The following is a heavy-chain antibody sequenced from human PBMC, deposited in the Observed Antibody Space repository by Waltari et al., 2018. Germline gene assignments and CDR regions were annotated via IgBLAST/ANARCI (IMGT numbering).Heavy chain of an antibody. D-gene: IGHD2-2*03. V-gene: IGHV4-38-2*01. Sequence: QLQESGPGLVKPSETLSLTCDVSGYALNSGFYWGWIRQPPGKGLEWVATVYHDGPTFYSPSLNSRATTSMDTSRNQFSLKLRSVTAADTAVYFCSRQVLGYCTSAACRRLESWGQGTLVTVSS. J-gene: IGHJ4*02. CDR3: SRQVLGYCTSAACRRLES. CDR1: GYALNSGFY. CDR2: VYHDGPT.